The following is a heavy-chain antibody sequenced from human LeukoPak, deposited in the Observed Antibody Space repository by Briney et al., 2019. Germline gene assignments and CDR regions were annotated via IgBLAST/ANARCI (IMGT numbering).Heavy chain of an antibody. CDR2: ISYDGSNK. CDR3: ARDPSMDV. V-gene: IGHV3-30-3*01. Sequence: GGSLRLSCAASGFTFSSYVMHWVRQAPGKGLEWVAIISYDGSNKYYADSLKGRFTISRDNSKNTLSLQMNSLRAEDTAVYYCARDPSMDVWGQGTTVTVSS. J-gene: IGHJ6*02. CDR1: GFTFSSYV.